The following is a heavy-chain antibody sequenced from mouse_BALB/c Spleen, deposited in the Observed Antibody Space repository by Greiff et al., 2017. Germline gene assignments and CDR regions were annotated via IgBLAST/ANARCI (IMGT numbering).Heavy chain of an antibody. D-gene: IGHD1-2*01. CDR1: GYSITSDYA. V-gene: IGHV3-2*02. Sequence: DVKLQESGPGLVKPSQSLSLTCTVTGYSITSDYAWNWIRQFPGNKLEWMGYISYSGSTSYNPSLKSRISITRDTSKNQFFLQLNSVTTEDTATYYCARAEIITTVPWYFDVWGAGTTVTVSS. CDR2: ISYSGST. J-gene: IGHJ1*01. CDR3: ARAEIITTVPWYFDV.